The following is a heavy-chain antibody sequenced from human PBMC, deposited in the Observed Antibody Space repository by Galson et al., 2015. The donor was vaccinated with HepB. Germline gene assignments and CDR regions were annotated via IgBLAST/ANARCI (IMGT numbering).Heavy chain of an antibody. CDR3: ARADCSSGICYTDGPFEI. CDR2: TYYRSKWYN. D-gene: IGHD2-2*02. Sequence: CAISGDSVSSYNAAWNWIRQSPSRGLEWLGRTYYRSKWYNDYAVSVKSRITINPDTSNNQFSLHLNAVTPEDSAVYYCARADCSSGICYTDGPFEIWGQGTTVTVSS. CDR1: GDSVSSYNAA. V-gene: IGHV6-1*01. J-gene: IGHJ3*02.